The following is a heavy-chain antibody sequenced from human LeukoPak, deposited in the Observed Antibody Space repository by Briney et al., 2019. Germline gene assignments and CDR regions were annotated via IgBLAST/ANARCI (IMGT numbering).Heavy chain of an antibody. CDR1: GGSFSGYY. V-gene: IGHV4-34*01. CDR3: SRDRGGYTYSHDY. CDR2: INHSGST. J-gene: IGHJ4*02. Sequence: SETLSLTCAVYGGSFSGYYWSWIRQPPGKGLEWIGEINHSGSTNYNPSLKSRVTISVDTSKNQFSLKLSSVTAADTAVYYCSRDRGGYTYSHDYWGQGTLVTVSS. D-gene: IGHD5-18*01.